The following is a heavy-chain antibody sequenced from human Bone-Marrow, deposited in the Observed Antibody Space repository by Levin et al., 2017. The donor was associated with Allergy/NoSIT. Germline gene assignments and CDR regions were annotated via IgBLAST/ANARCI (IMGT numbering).Heavy chain of an antibody. J-gene: IGHJ4*02. Sequence: PGGSLRLSCTGSGFIFGNYAMSWVRQAPGKGPEWVSSSGDRAYYADSVQGRFVLSRDTSKNTRYLQMDSLRVEDTDVYYCAGARPDIVSTMGIFDYWGQGTLVTVSS. D-gene: IGHD5/OR15-5a*01. CDR1: GFIFGNYA. CDR3: AGARPDIVSTMGIFDY. V-gene: IGHV3-23*01. CDR2: SGDRA.